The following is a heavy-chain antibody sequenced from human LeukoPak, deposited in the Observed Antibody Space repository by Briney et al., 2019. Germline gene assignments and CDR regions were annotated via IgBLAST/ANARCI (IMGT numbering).Heavy chain of an antibody. CDR2: IKQDGSEK. V-gene: IGHV3-7*01. CDR1: GFTFSSYW. D-gene: IGHD3-10*01. CDR3: ARDGMVRGVIFGTYYFDY. Sequence: GGSLRLSCAASGFTFSSYWMSWVRQAPGKGLEWVANIKQDGSEKYYVDSVKGRFTISRDNAKNSLYLQMNSLRAEDTAVYYCARDGMVRGVIFGTYYFDYWGQGTLVTVSS. J-gene: IGHJ4*02.